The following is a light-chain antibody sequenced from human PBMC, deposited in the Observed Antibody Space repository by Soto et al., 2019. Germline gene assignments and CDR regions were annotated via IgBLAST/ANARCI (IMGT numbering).Light chain of an antibody. V-gene: IGKV3-20*01. J-gene: IGKJ1*01. CDR1: QSVSNNY. CDR3: QQYGSSGT. Sequence: EIVLTQSPGTLSLSPGERATLSCRASQSVSNNYLAWYQQKPGQAPRLLIYGASNRATGITDRFSGSGSGTDFTLTISRLEPEAFAVYYCQQYGSSGTFGQGTKVESK. CDR2: GAS.